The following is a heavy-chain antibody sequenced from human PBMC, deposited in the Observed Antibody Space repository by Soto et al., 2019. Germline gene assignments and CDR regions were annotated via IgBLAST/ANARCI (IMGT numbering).Heavy chain of an antibody. CDR2: IWYDGSNK. V-gene: IGHV3-33*01. D-gene: IGHD3-9*01. CDR1: GFTFSSYG. J-gene: IGHJ4*02. Sequence: GGSLRLSCAASGFTFSSYGMHWVRQAPGKGLEWVAVIWYDGSNKYYADSVKGRFTISRDNSKNTLYLQMNSLRAEDTAVYYCASMRYIFGSLEYFDYWGQGTLVTVSS. CDR3: ASMRYIFGSLEYFDY.